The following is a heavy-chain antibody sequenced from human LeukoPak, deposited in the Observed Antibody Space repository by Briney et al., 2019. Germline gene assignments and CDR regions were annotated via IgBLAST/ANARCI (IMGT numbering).Heavy chain of an antibody. CDR3: ARLSEWELLSSFDY. CDR1: GGSISSTTYY. V-gene: IGHV4-39*01. D-gene: IGHD1-26*01. CDR2: IYYRGST. Sequence: PSETLSLTCTVSGGSISSTTYYWGWIRQPPGKGLEWIGNIYYRGSTYYNPSLKSRVTISVDTSKNQFSLKLSSVTAADTAVYYCARLSEWELLSSFDYWGQGTLVTVSS. J-gene: IGHJ4*02.